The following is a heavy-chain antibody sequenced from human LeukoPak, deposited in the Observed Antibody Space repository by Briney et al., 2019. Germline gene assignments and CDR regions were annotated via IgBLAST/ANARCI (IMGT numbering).Heavy chain of an antibody. CDR2: IRYDGSNK. D-gene: IGHD3-10*01. CDR1: GFTFSSYG. J-gene: IGHJ5*02. Sequence: PGGSLSLACAASGFTFSSYGMHWVRQAPGKGLEWVAFIRYDGSNKYYADSVKGRFTISRDDSKNTLYLQMNSLRAEDTAVYYCAKDSSVLLWFGEFFSWGQGTLVTVSS. V-gene: IGHV3-30*02. CDR3: AKDSSVLLWFGEFFS.